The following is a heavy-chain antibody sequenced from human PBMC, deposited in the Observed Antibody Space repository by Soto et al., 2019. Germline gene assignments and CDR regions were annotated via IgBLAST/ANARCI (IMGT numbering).Heavy chain of an antibody. V-gene: IGHV4-59*01. J-gene: IGHJ4*02. D-gene: IGHD5-12*01. CDR2: IYYSGST. Sequence: ETLSLTFNVSGGSMSSYYWSWIRQPPGKGLEWIGYIYYSGSTNSNPSLKSRVTISVDTSKNQFSLNLSSLTAADTAVYYCARDSKRGYSGYDKLDYWGQGTLVT. CDR3: ARDSKRGYSGYDKLDY. CDR1: GGSMSSYY.